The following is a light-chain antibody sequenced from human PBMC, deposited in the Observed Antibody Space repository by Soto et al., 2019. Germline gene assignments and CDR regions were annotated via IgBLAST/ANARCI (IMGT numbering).Light chain of an antibody. CDR3: QSYDSSLSGSEV. CDR2: GNG. CDR1: SSNIGAGYD. Sequence: QSVLTQPPSVSGAPGQRVTISCTGSSSNIGAGYDVHWYQQLPGTAPKPLIYGNGNRPSGVPDRFSGSKSGTSASLAITGLQAEDEADYYCQSYDSSLSGSEVFGTGTKLTVL. J-gene: IGLJ1*01. V-gene: IGLV1-40*01.